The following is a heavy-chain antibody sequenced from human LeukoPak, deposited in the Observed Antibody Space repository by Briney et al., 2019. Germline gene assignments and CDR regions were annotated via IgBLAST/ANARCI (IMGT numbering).Heavy chain of an antibody. D-gene: IGHD5-12*01. V-gene: IGHV3-20*04. CDR2: INWNGGST. Sequence: SGGSLRLSCAASGFTFDDYGMSWVRHAPEKGLEWVSGINWNGGSTGYADSVKGRFTISRDNAKNSLYLQMNSLRAEDTALYYCARDGYSGYDSQDDYWGQGTLVTVSS. CDR1: GFTFDDYG. J-gene: IGHJ4*02. CDR3: ARDGYSGYDSQDDY.